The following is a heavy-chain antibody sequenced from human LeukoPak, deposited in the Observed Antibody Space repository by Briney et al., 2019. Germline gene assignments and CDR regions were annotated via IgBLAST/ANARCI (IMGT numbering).Heavy chain of an antibody. CDR2: IYYSGST. J-gene: IGHJ3*02. CDR3: ARGYDSSGYGFAFDI. Sequence: SETLSLTCTVSGVSITSGTYYWNWIRQPPGKGLEWIGYIYYSGSTNYNPSLKSRVTISVDTSKNQFSLRLSSVTAADTAVYYCARGYDSSGYGFAFDIWGQGTMVTVSS. V-gene: IGHV4-61*01. CDR1: GVSITSGTYY. D-gene: IGHD3-22*01.